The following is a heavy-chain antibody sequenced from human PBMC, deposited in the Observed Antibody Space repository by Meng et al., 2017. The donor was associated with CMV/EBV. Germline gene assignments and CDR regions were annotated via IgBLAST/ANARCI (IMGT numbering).Heavy chain of an antibody. CDR3: AKDRGYRTYNGMDV. D-gene: IGHD3-10*01. J-gene: IGHJ6*02. CDR1: EIAFSSYA. CDR2: ISGRGDNT. Sequence: GGSLRLSCAASEIAFSSYAMNWVRLPPGKGLGWVSGISGRGDNTHYADSVKGRFTISRDNSRNTLFLQMTSLRAEDTALYYCAKDRGYRTYNGMDVWGQGTTVTVSS. V-gene: IGHV3-23*01.